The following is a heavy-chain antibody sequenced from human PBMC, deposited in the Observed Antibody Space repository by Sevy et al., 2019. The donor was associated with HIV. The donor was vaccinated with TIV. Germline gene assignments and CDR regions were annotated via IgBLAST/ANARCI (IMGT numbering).Heavy chain of an antibody. J-gene: IGHJ6*02. CDR1: GFTFSNFG. V-gene: IGHV3-23*01. Sequence: GGSLRLSCVASGFTFSNFGIHWVRQAPGKGLEWVSAISGSGGSTYYADSVKGRFTISRDNSKNTLYLQMNSLRAEDTAVYYCAKGRAGAYYYYYGMDVWGQGTTVTVSS. CDR2: ISGSGGST. D-gene: IGHD6-13*01. CDR3: AKGRAGAYYYYYGMDV.